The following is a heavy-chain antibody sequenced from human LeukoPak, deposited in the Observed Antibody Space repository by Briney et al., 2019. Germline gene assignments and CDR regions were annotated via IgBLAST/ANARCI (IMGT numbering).Heavy chain of an antibody. V-gene: IGHV3-7*01. J-gene: IGHJ6*03. D-gene: IGHD2-2*01. CDR3: ARVEYCSSTSCYPYYYYYMDV. CDR2: IKQDGSEK. CDR1: GFTFSSYW. Sequence: GGSLRLSCAASGFTFSSYWMSWVRQAPGKGLEWVANIKQDGSEKYYVDSVKGRFTISRDSAKDSLYLQMNSLRAEDTAVYYCARVEYCSSTSCYPYYYYYMDVWGKGTTVTISS.